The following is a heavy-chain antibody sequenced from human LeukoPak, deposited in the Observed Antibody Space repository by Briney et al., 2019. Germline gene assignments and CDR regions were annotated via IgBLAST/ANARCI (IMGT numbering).Heavy chain of an antibody. Sequence: PGGSLRLSCAASGFTFSSYAMHWVRQAPGKGLEWVAVISYDGSNKYYADSVKGRFTISRDSSKNTLYLQMNSLRAEDTAVYYCATKGHWGQGTLVTVSS. CDR2: ISYDGSNK. J-gene: IGHJ4*02. V-gene: IGHV3-30-3*01. CDR3: ATKGH. CDR1: GFTFSSYA.